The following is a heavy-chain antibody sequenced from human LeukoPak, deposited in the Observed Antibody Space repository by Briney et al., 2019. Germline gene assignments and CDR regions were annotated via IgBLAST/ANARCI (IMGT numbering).Heavy chain of an antibody. CDR3: ARGRGWTRYYFDY. CDR2: ISSSSSTI. D-gene: IGHD3/OR15-3a*01. V-gene: IGHV3-48*01. CDR1: GFTFSSYS. Sequence: GGSPRLSCAASGFTFSSYSMNWVRQAPGNGLEWVSYISSSSSTIYYADSVKGRFTISRDNAKNSLYLQMNSLRAEDTAVYYCARGRGWTRYYFDYWGQGTLVTVSS. J-gene: IGHJ4*02.